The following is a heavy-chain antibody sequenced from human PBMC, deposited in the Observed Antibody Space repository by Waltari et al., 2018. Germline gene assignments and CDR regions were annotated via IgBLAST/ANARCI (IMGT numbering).Heavy chain of an antibody. J-gene: IGHJ4*02. Sequence: QVQLVQSGAEVKKPGSSVKVSCKASGGTFSSYAISWVRQAPGQGLEWMGGIIPSLGTANYAQKVQCRVTMTTDESTSTAYMELSSLRSEDTAVYYCARLTERGSGYYYWGQGTLVTVSS. V-gene: IGHV1-69*05. D-gene: IGHD3-22*01. CDR1: GGTFSSYA. CDR3: ARLTERGSGYYY. CDR2: IIPSLGTA.